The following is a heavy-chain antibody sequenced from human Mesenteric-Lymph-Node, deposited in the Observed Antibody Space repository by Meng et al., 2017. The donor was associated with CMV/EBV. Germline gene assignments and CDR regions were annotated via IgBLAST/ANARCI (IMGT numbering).Heavy chain of an antibody. D-gene: IGHD2-2*02. J-gene: IGHJ6*02. CDR1: GFTFSSYV. CDR3: AREYCSSTSCYRDYYYGMDV. Sequence: GESLKISCAVSGFTFSSYVMSWVRQAPGKGLEWVSGISGGGGSTYYADSVKGRFTISRDNSKNTLYLQMNSLRGEDTAVYYCAREYCSSTSCYRDYYYGMDVWGQGTTVTVSS. CDR2: ISGGGGST. V-gene: IGHV3-23*01.